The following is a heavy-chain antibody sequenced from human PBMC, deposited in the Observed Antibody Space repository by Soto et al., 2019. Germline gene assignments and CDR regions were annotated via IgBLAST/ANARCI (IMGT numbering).Heavy chain of an antibody. CDR3: ARAHEVAWFDS. Sequence: EVQLVESGGGLVKPGESLRLSCAASGFSFSSYTMNWVRQAPGKGLQWVSSITNRGTHTYSADSVKGRFTISRDNDKNSLYLKMNNLRAEETAIYFCARAHEVAWFDSWGLGTLVTVTS. J-gene: IGHJ5*01. D-gene: IGHD2-15*01. CDR2: ITNRGTHT. V-gene: IGHV3-21*01. CDR1: GFSFSSYT.